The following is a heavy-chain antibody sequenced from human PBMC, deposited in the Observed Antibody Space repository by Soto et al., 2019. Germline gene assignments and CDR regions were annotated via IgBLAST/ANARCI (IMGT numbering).Heavy chain of an antibody. J-gene: IGHJ4*02. CDR3: ARMMAASGTAFDY. V-gene: IGHV5-51*01. Sequence: GESLKISCQASGYSFISSWIGWVRQMPGKGLGWMGIIYPGDSDTRYSPSFQGQVTISADKSTSTAYLQWSSLKASDTATYYCARMMAASGTAFDYWGQGDLVTVSS. CDR1: GYSFISSW. CDR2: IYPGDSDT. D-gene: IGHD6-13*01.